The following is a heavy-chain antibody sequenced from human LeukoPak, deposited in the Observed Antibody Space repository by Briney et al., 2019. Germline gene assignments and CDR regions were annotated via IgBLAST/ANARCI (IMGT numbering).Heavy chain of an antibody. CDR1: GGSISGYY. J-gene: IGHJ5*02. CDR2: MDTSGHT. Sequence: SETLSLTCIVSGGSISGYYWSWIRQPAGKGLEWIGHMDTSGHTNYNSSLMSRVTMSVDTSKNQFSLRLTSLTAADTAVYSCARHWSHSVAQFGRSYWFDPWGQETLVTVSS. D-gene: IGHD2-15*01. V-gene: IGHV4-4*07. CDR3: ARHWSHSVAQFGRSYWFDP.